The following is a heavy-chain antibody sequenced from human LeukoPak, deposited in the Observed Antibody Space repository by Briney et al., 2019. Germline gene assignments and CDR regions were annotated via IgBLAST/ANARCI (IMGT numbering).Heavy chain of an antibody. V-gene: IGHV3-21*01. J-gene: IGHJ6*02. D-gene: IGHD4-17*01. CDR2: ITSSSSYI. CDR1: GFTFSGYS. Sequence: GGSLRLSCAASGFTFSGYSMTWVRQSPGKGLEWVSSITSSSSYIYYADSVKGRFTISRDNAKNSLFLQMDSLRAEDTAVYYCARELRPGVGCGMDVWGQGTTVTVSS. CDR3: ARELRPGVGCGMDV.